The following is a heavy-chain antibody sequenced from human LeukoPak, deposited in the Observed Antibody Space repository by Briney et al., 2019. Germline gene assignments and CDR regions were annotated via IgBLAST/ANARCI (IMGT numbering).Heavy chain of an antibody. V-gene: IGHV4-59*01. J-gene: IGHJ4*02. CDR2: IYYSGST. D-gene: IGHD3-22*01. Sequence: PSETLSLTCTVSGGSISSYYWSWIRQPPGKGLEWIGHIYYSGSTNYNPSLKSRVTISVDTSKNQFSLKLSSVTAADTAVYYCASTYYYDSSGYYYVFDYWGQGTLVTVSS. CDR1: GGSISSYY. CDR3: ASTYYYDSSGYYYVFDY.